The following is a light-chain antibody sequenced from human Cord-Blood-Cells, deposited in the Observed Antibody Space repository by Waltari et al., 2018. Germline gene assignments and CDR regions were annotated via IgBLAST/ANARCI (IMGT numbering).Light chain of an antibody. Sequence: QSALTQPASVSGSPGQSITISCTGTSSDVGSYNLVSWYQQHPGKAPKLMIYEVSKRSSGVSKRVSGYKSANTASLTISGLQAEDEADYYCCSYAGSSTYVFGTGTKVTVL. CDR2: EVS. V-gene: IGLV2-23*02. CDR1: SSDVGSYNL. J-gene: IGLJ1*01. CDR3: CSYAGSSTYV.